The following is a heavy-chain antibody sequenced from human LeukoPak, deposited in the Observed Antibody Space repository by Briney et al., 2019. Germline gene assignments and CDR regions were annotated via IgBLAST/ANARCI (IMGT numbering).Heavy chain of an antibody. J-gene: IGHJ4*02. V-gene: IGHV3-48*03. CDR1: GFTFSSYE. CDR3: AKGSGSYVGYFDY. Sequence: GGSLRLSCAASGFTFSSYEMNWVRQAPGKGLEWVSYISSSGSTIYYADSVKGRFTISRDNSKNTLYLQMNSLRAEDTAVYYCAKGSGSYVGYFDYWGQGTLVTVSS. D-gene: IGHD1-26*01. CDR2: ISSSGSTI.